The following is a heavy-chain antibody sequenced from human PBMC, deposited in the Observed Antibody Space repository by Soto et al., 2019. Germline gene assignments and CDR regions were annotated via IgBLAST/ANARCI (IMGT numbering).Heavy chain of an antibody. CDR1: GFTFGAYA. CDR3: TRGKVQFDP. J-gene: IGHJ5*02. V-gene: IGHV3-49*05. Sequence: EVQLVESGGGLVKPGRSLRLSCTASGFTFGAYAMSWFRQAPGKGLEWVGFIRSKAYGGTTEYAASVKGRCTISRDDSKSIAYLQMNSLNTEDTAVYYCTRGKVQFDPWGQGTLVTVSS. CDR2: IRSKAYGGTT.